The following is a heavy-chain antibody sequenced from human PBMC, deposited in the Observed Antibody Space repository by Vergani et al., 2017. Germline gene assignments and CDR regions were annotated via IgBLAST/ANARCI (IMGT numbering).Heavy chain of an antibody. V-gene: IGHV3-30*03. CDR1: GFTFSSYG. Sequence: QVQLVESGGGVVQPGRSLRLSCAASGFTFSSYGMHWVRQAPGKGLEWVAVISYDGSNKYYADSVKGRFTISRDNSKNMLYLQMNSLRAEDTAVYYCARGRWLQSNAPIDYWGQGTLVTVSS. J-gene: IGHJ4*02. D-gene: IGHD5-24*01. CDR2: ISYDGSNK. CDR3: ARGRWLQSNAPIDY.